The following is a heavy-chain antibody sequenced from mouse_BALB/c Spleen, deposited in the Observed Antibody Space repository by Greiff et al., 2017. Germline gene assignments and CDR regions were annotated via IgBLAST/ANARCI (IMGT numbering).Heavy chain of an antibody. CDR2: INSNGGST. CDR3: ARVSTTVVENFDY. D-gene: IGHD1-1*01. CDR1: GFTFSSYG. V-gene: IGHV5-6-3*01. Sequence: DVQLVESGGGLVQPGGSLKLSCAASGFTFSSYGMSWVRQTPDKRLELVATINSNGGSTYYPDSVKGRFTISRDNAKNTLYLQMSSLKSEDTAMYYCARVSTTVVENFDYWGQGTTLTVSS. J-gene: IGHJ2*01.